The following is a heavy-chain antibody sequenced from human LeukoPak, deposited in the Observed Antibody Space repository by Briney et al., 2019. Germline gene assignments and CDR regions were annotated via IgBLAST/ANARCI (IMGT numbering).Heavy chain of an antibody. CDR3: ARQARYCGGGTCFDS. CDR2: IYYSGST. J-gene: IGHJ4*02. Sequence: PSETLSLTCTVSGASISFYYWSWIRQPPGKGLEWIGYIYYSGSTNHNPSLKSRVTMSIDTSKNHFSLNLSSVTAADTAVYYCARQARYCGGGTCFDSWGQGTLVTVSS. D-gene: IGHD2-15*01. V-gene: IGHV4-59*08. CDR1: GASISFYY.